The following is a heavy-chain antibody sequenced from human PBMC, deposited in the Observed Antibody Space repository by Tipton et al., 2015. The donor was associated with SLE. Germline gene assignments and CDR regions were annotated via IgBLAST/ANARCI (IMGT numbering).Heavy chain of an antibody. CDR2: INTDGSHT. J-gene: IGHJ4*02. CDR1: GFTFTTYW. Sequence: SLRLSCAASGFTFTTYWMHWVRQAPGKGLVWVSRINTDGSHTASADSVRGRVTISRDNAENTVYLLMNSLRADDTAVYYCAKDDSGANSLDYWGQGTLVTVSS. CDR3: AKDDSGANSLDY. D-gene: IGHD4-17*01. V-gene: IGHV3-74*01.